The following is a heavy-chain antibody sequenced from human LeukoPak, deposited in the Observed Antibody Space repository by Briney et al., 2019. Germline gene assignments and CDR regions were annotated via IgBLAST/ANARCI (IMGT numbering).Heavy chain of an antibody. D-gene: IGHD6-13*01. CDR2: INSDESRT. V-gene: IGHV3-74*01. J-gene: IGHJ5*02. CDR3: VRAAFYSSNWYSSA. Sequence: PGGSLRLSCAASGFTFSSYWMHWVRQAPGKGLVWVSRINSDESRTNHADSVKGRFTISRDNAKNTLYLQMNSLRAEDTAVYYCVRAAFYSSNWYSSAWGQGTLVTVSS. CDR1: GFTFSSYW.